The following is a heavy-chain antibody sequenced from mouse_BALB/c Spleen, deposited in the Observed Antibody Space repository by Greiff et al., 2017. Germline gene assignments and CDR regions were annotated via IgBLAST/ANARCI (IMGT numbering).Heavy chain of an antibody. J-gene: IGHJ4*01. CDR1: GYSITSDYA. D-gene: IGHD1-1*01. CDR2: ISYSGST. Sequence: EVKLQESGPGLVKPSQSLSLTCTVTGYSITSDYAWNWIRQFPGNKLEWMSYISYSGSTSYNPSLKSRISITRDTTKNQFFLQLNSVTTEDTATYYCARELLRSSMDYWGQGTSVTVSS. CDR3: ARELLRSSMDY. V-gene: IGHV3-2*02.